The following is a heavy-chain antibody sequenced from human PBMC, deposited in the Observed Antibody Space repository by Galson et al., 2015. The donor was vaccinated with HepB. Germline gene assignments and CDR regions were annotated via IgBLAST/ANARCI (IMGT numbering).Heavy chain of an antibody. J-gene: IGHJ6*02. V-gene: IGHV3-30*18. CDR3: AKYYGSGSYSGMDV. D-gene: IGHD3-10*01. CDR2: ILYDGSNK. CDR1: GFTFSSYG. Sequence: SLRLSCAASGFTFSSYGMHWVRQAPGKGLEWVAVILYDGSNKYYADSVKGRFTISRDNSKNTLYLQMNSLRPEDTAVYYCAKYYGSGSYSGMDVWGQGTTVTVSS.